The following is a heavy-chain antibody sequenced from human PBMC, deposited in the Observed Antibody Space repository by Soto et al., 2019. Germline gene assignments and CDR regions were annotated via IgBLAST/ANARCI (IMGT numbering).Heavy chain of an antibody. V-gene: IGHV3-33*01. CDR3: ARAGGWNFPEYFQH. CDR2: IWYDGSNK. Sequence: QVQLVESGGGVVQPGRSLRLSCAASGFTFSSYGMHWVRQAPGKGLEWVAVIWYDGSNKYYADSVKGRFTISRDNSKNTLYLQMNSLRAEDTAVYCCARAGGWNFPEYFQHWGQGTLVTVSS. D-gene: IGHD1-7*01. CDR1: GFTFSSYG. J-gene: IGHJ1*01.